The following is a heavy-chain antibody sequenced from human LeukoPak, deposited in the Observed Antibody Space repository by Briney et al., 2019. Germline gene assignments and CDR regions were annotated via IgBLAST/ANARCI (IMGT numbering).Heavy chain of an antibody. CDR3: ARLALQEVGATQTYYLDY. D-gene: IGHD1-26*01. V-gene: IGHV4-59*01. CDR2: IFFSGNT. Sequence: SETLSLTCTVSGGSIRTDYWNWIRQPPGKGLEWIGYIFFSGNTNYNPSLKSRVTISVDTSKNQFSLNLSSVTAADTAVYYCARLALQEVGATQTYYLDYWGQGTLVTVSS. CDR1: GGSIRTDY. J-gene: IGHJ4*02.